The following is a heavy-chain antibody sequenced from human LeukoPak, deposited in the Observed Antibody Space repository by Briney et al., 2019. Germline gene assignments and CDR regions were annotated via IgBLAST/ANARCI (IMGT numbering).Heavy chain of an antibody. CDR3: ARDPIAAAGDYFANYFDY. V-gene: IGHV3-30-3*01. CDR1: GFTFSSYA. D-gene: IGHD6-13*01. J-gene: IGHJ4*02. Sequence: PGGSLRLSCAASGFTFSSYAMHWVRQAPGKGLEWVAVISYDGSNKYYADSVKGRFTISRDNSKNTLYLQMNSLRAEDTAMYYCARDPIAAAGDYFANYFDYWGQGTLVTVSS. CDR2: ISYDGSNK.